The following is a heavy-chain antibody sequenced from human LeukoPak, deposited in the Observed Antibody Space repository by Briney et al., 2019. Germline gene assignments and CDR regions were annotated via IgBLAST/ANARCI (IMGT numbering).Heavy chain of an antibody. CDR1: GGSISSYY. CDR2: IYDSGST. J-gene: IGHJ5*02. V-gene: IGHV4-59*12. D-gene: IGHD6-13*01. CDR3: ARAVTSSSSWYKWVNWFDP. Sequence: SETLSLTCTVSGGSISSYYWSWIRQSPGKGLEWIGYIYDSGSTNYNPSLKSRVTISVDTSENQFSLKVSSVTAADTAVYYCARAVTSSSSWYKWVNWFDPWGQGTLVTVSS.